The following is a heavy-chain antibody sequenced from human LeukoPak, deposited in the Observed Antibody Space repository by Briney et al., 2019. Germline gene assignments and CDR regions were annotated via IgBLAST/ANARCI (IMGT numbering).Heavy chain of an antibody. V-gene: IGHV3-23*01. CDR2: IDSSAVST. CDR3: AADPLHDYGDYVVN. J-gene: IGHJ4*02. Sequence: GGSLRLSCAASGFTFSNYAMSWVRQAPGKGLEWVSGIDSSAVSTYYADSVKGRFTISRDNGKNSLYLQMNSLRSEDTAVYYCAADPLHDYGDYVVNWGQGTLVTVSS. CDR1: GFTFSNYA. D-gene: IGHD4-17*01.